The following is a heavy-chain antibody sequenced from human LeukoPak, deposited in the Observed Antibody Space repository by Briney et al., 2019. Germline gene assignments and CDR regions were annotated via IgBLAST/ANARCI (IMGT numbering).Heavy chain of an antibody. J-gene: IGHJ5*02. CDR2: ISSSSSYI. CDR3: ARDLQDDNWFDP. CDR1: GFTFSSYS. D-gene: IGHD4-11*01. V-gene: IGHV3-21*01. Sequence: GGSLRLSCAASGFTFSSYSMNWVRQAPGKGLEWVSSISSSSSYIYYADSVKGRLTISRDNAKNSLYLQMNSLRAEDTAVYYCARDLQDDNWFDPWGQGTLVTVSS.